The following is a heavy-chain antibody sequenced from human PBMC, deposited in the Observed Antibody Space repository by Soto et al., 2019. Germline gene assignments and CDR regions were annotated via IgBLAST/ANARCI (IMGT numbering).Heavy chain of an antibody. V-gene: IGHV3-9*01. J-gene: IGHJ3*01. CDR1: GFTFDAYP. CDR2: LAWDGGSI. Sequence: EVQLVESGGGLVQPGRSLRLSCAASGFTFDAYPMHWVRQAPGKGLEWVAGLAWDGGSIEYVDSVEGRFTISRDNAKNSLYLQMSSLRDEDTALYYCVRDDACELWGQGTQVTVSS. CDR3: VRDDACEL.